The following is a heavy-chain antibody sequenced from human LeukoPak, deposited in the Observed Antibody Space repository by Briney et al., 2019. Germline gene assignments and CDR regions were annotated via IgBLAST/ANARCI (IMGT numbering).Heavy chain of an antibody. CDR2: ISGNSRYI. CDR1: GFTFRSYS. J-gene: IGHJ4*02. D-gene: IGHD1-26*01. Sequence: GGSLRLSCAVSGFTFRSYSMNWVRQAPGKGLEWVSSISGNSRYIYYADSVKGRFTISRDNAKNSLYLQMNSLRAGDTAVYYCAVSLGGSFTFDYWGQGTLVTVSS. CDR3: AVSLGGSFTFDY. V-gene: IGHV3-21*01.